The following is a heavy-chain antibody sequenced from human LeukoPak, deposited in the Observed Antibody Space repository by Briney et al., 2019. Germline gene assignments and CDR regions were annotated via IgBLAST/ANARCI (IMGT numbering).Heavy chain of an antibody. CDR2: ISAYNGNT. CDR3: ARDQERYSSGRSFDY. J-gene: IGHJ4*02. V-gene: IGHV1-18*04. Sequence: GASVKVSCKASGYTFTGYYMHWVRQAPGQGLEWMGWISAYNGNTNYAQKFQGRVTMTTDTSTSTACMELRSLRSDGTAVYYCARDQERYSSGRSFDYWGQGTLVAVPS. D-gene: IGHD6-19*01. CDR1: GYTFTGYY.